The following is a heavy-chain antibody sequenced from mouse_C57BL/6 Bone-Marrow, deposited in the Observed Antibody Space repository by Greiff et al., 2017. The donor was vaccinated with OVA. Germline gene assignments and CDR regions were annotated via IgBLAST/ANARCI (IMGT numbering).Heavy chain of an antibody. CDR3: GYGYDGYYAMDY. J-gene: IGHJ4*01. CDR1: GYTFTSYW. Sequence: QVQLQQSGAELVKPGASVKLSCKASGYTFTSYWMHWVKQRPGQGLEWIGMIHPNSGSTNYNEKFKSKATLTVDKSSSTAYMQLSSLTSEDSAVYYCGYGYDGYYAMDYWGQGTSVTVSS. CDR2: IHPNSGST. D-gene: IGHD2-2*01. V-gene: IGHV1-64*01.